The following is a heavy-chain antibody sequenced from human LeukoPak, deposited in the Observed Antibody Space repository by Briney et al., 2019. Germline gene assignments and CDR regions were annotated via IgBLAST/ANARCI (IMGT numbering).Heavy chain of an antibody. V-gene: IGHV3-9*01. CDR3: ARDANHYGSGSSDY. CDR2: ISWNSGSI. D-gene: IGHD3-10*01. CDR1: GFTFDDYA. Sequence: GRSLRLSCAASGFTFDDYAMHWVRQAPGKGLEWVSGISWNSGSIGYADSVKGRFTIPRDNAKNSLYLQMNSLRAEDTAVYYCARDANHYGSGSSDYWGQGTLVTVSS. J-gene: IGHJ4*02.